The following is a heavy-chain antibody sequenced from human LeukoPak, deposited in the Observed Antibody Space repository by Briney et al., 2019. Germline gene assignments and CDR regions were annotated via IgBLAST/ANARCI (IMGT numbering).Heavy chain of an antibody. CDR3: ARGPIAVAGPKGNGNWFDP. D-gene: IGHD6-19*01. CDR1: GYTFTSYG. J-gene: IGHJ5*02. CDR2: INAGNGNT. Sequence: ASVKVSCKASGYTFTSYGISWVRQAPGQGLEWMGWINAGNGNTKYSQEFQGRVTITRDTSASTAYMELSSLRSEDMAVYYCARGPIAVAGPKGNGNWFDPWGQGTRVTVSS. V-gene: IGHV1-3*03.